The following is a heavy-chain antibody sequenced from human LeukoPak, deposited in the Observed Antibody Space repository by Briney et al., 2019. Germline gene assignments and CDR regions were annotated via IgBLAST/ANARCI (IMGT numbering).Heavy chain of an antibody. CDR3: AKAYCTNGVCPPGYFDY. CDR1: GFTFSSYA. Sequence: GGSLRLSCAASGFTFSSYAMSWVRQAPGKGLEWVSAISGSGGSTYYADSVKGRFTISRGNSKNTLYLQMNSLRAEDTAVYYCAKAYCTNGVCPPGYFDYWGQGTLVTVSS. D-gene: IGHD2-8*01. CDR2: ISGSGGST. J-gene: IGHJ4*02. V-gene: IGHV3-23*01.